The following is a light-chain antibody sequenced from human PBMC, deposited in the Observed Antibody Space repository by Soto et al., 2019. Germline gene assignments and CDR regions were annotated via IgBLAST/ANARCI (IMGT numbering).Light chain of an antibody. CDR2: LAS. J-gene: IGKJ1*01. CDR1: QSLLGSNGYNY. CDR3: MQAVQGPPT. V-gene: IGKV2-28*01. Sequence: DIVITQSPLSLPVTPGESASISCRSSQSLLGSNGYNYLDWYVQKPGQSPQLLISLASTRASGVPDRFSGSGSVTDFTLKISRVEAEDVGVYRCMQAVQGPPTFGQRTNVDIK.